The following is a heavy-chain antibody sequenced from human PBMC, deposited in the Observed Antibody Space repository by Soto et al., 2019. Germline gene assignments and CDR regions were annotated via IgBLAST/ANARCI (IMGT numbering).Heavy chain of an antibody. CDR1: GGSISSSSYY. CDR3: AKSARDWYFDL. J-gene: IGHJ2*01. Sequence: QLQLQESGPGLVKPSETLSLSCSVSGGSISSSSYYWGWIRQSPGKGLEWIGSIYYSGSTNYNPSLESRVTICVDTSKNQFSLRLSFVTAADTAVYYCAKSARDWYFDLWGRGTLVTVSS. CDR2: IYYSGST. V-gene: IGHV4-39*01.